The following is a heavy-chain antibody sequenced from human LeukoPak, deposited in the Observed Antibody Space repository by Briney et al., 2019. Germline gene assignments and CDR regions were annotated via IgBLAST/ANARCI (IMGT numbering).Heavy chain of an antibody. CDR1: GFIFTHGW. V-gene: IGHV3-15*01. CDR2: IKRKTDGGTA. CDR3: TTVQTGRFVP. J-gene: IGHJ5*02. D-gene: IGHD1-14*01. Sequence: GGSLRLSCVASGFIFTHGWTSWVRQAPGKGLEWVGRIKRKTDGGTADYAAPGKGRFTISRDESTNTLYLQMNSLKTEDTGVYYCTTVQTGRFVPWGQGTLVTVSS.